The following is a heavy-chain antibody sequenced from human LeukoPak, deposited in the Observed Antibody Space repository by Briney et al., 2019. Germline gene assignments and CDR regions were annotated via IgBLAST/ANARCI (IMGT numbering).Heavy chain of an antibody. V-gene: IGHV1-18*01. CDR2: ISAYNGNT. J-gene: IGHJ5*02. CDR3: ARVWAAAGNGEDWFDP. CDR1: GYTFTSYG. Sequence: ASVTVSCKASGYTFTSYGISWVRQAPGQGLEWMGWISAYNGNTNYAQKLQGRVTMTTDTSTSTAYMELRSLRSDDTAVYYCARVWAAAGNGEDWFDPWGQGTLVTVSS. D-gene: IGHD6-13*01.